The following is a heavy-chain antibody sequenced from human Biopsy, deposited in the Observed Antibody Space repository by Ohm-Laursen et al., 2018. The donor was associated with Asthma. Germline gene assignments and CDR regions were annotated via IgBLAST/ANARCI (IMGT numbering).Heavy chain of an antibody. D-gene: IGHD7-27*01. J-gene: IGHJ4*02. Sequence: GTLSLTCTVSGGSMSSSSYSWGWIRQPPGKGLEWIGSISYTGNTDIPSVRSRVTLSVDTSKNNFSLKLTSVTAADTAVFYCARHWNWGSFFDYWGQGMLVTVSS. CDR3: ARHWNWGSFFDY. V-gene: IGHV4-39*01. CDR1: GGSMSSSSYS. CDR2: ISYTGNT.